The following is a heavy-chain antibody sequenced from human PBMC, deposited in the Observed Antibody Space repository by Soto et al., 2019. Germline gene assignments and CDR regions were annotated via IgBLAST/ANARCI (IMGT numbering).Heavy chain of an antibody. CDR2: IIPIFGTA. V-gene: IGHV1-69*13. Sequence: SVKVSCKVSGGTFSSYAISWVRQAPGQGLEWMGGIIPIFGTANYAQKFQGRVTITADESTSTAYMELSSLRSEDTAVYYCARRSAYYDFWSGYYDNYYYYGMDVWGQGTTVTVSS. D-gene: IGHD3-3*01. J-gene: IGHJ6*02. CDR3: ARRSAYYDFWSGYYDNYYYYGMDV. CDR1: GGTFSSYA.